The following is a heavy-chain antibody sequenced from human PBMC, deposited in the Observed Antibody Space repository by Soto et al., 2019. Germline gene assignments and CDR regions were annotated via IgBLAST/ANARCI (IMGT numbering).Heavy chain of an antibody. CDR2: INHSGRT. V-gene: IGHV4-34*01. J-gene: IGHJ3*02. D-gene: IGHD3-3*01. CDR1: GGSFSGYY. Sequence: QVQLQQWGAGLLKPSETLSLTCAVYGGSFSGYYGSWIRQPPGKGLEWIGEINHSGRTNYNPSLKSPVTISVDPSKIQFSLMLSSVTAAVTAVYCCARDSSSDFCSGLVNAFDIWGQGTMVTVSS. CDR3: ARDSSSDFCSGLVNAFDI.